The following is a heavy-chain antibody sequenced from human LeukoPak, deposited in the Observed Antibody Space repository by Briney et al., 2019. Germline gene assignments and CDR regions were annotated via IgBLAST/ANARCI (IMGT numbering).Heavy chain of an antibody. J-gene: IGHJ4*02. CDR2: ISGSGDRT. D-gene: IGHD6-19*01. CDR1: GFTFSSFT. Sequence: PGGSLRLSCAASGFTFSSFTMTWVRQAPGKGLEWFSSISGSGDRTYYADSVKGRFTIATDNSRNTLYLKMNSVRAEDTAVYFCAKDHGVAVAGMYYWGQGTLVTVSS. CDR3: AKDHGVAVAGMYY. V-gene: IGHV3-23*01.